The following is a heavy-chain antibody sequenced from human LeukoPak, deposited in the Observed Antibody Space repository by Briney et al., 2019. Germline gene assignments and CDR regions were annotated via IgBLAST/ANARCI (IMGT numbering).Heavy chain of an antibody. D-gene: IGHD3-10*01. V-gene: IGHV3-23*01. J-gene: IGHJ4*02. CDR1: GFTVSSYA. Sequence: GGSLRLSCAASGFTVSSYAMSWVRQAPGKGLEWVSVISGSGGSTYYADSVKGRFTISRDNSKNTLYLQRNSLRAEDTAVYYCAKDKGYYYGSGSPLYLDYWGQGTLVTVSS. CDR3: AKDKGYYYGSGSPLYLDY. CDR2: ISGSGGST.